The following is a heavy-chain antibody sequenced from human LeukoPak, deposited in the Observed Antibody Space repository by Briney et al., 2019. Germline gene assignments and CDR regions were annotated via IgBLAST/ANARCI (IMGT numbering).Heavy chain of an antibody. CDR3: ARDQEGFDY. CDR1: GYTFTSNY. Sequence: ASVKVSCKASGYTFTSNYIHWVRQAPGQGLEWMGMIYPRDXXTSXXXXFQGRVTVTRDTSTSTVHMELSGLRSEDTAVYYCARDQEGFDYWGQGTLVTVSS. V-gene: IGHV1-46*01. J-gene: IGHJ4*02. CDR2: IYPRDXXT.